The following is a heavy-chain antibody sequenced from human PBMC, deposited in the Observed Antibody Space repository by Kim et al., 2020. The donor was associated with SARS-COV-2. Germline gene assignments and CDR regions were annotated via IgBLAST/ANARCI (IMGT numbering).Heavy chain of an antibody. Sequence: GGSLRLSCAASGFTFNTYAMNWVRQAPGKGLEFVSVVYSHGATTYYADSVKGRFTISRDNSKNTVNLQMNGLRADDTAIYYCAKEGGFGSIDYWGQGTLV. CDR2: VYSHGATT. D-gene: IGHD3-10*01. CDR1: GFTFNTYA. J-gene: IGHJ4*02. CDR3: AKEGGFGSIDY. V-gene: IGHV3-23*03.